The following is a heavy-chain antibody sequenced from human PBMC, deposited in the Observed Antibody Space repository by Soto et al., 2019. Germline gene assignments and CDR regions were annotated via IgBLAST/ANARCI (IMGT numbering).Heavy chain of an antibody. CDR2: TKNKANSYTT. D-gene: IGHD6-19*01. CDR3: VRWKAGAPDY. V-gene: IGHV3-72*01. J-gene: IGHJ4*02. CDR1: GFIFSDHY. Sequence: EVQLVESGGGLVQPGGSLRLSCATSGFIFSDHYMDWVRQAPGKGLEWVGRTKNKANSYTTEYATSVKGGFSILRDDSKKPLHLQMNSLKTEDTAVYYCVRWKAGAPDYWGQGTLVTVSS.